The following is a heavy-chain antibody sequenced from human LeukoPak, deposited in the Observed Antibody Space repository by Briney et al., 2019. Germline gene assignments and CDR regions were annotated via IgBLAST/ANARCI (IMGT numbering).Heavy chain of an antibody. J-gene: IGHJ6*02. D-gene: IGHD3-16*01. V-gene: IGHV3-23*01. CDR2: ISGSGGST. CDR1: GFTLSSYA. Sequence: GGSLRLSCAASGFTLSSYAMSWVRQAPGKGLEWVSAISGSGGSTYYADSVKGRFTISRDNSKNTLYLQMNSLRAEDTAVYYCAKQSSPYARYYYYYGMDVWGQGTTVTVSS. CDR3: AKQSSPYARYYYYYGMDV.